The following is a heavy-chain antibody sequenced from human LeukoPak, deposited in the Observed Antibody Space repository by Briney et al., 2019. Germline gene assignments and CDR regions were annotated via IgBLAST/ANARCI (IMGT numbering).Heavy chain of an antibody. CDR1: GDSITNYY. D-gene: IGHD5-18*01. Sequence: SETLSLTCSVSGDSITNYYWTWIRQPPGKGLEWIGYIYYSGSTNYNPSLKSRVTISVDTSKNQFSLKLSSVTAADTAVYYCARQSDSAVDTAMETDYWGQGTLVTVSS. V-gene: IGHV4-59*08. CDR2: IYYSGST. J-gene: IGHJ4*02. CDR3: ARQSDSAVDTAMETDY.